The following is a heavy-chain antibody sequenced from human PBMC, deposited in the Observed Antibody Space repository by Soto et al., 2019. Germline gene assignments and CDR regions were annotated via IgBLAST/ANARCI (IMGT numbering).Heavy chain of an antibody. CDR2: ISYDGSNK. Sequence: GGSLRLSCAASGFTFSSYAMHWVRQAPGKGLEWVAVISYDGSNKYYTDSVKGRFTISRDNSKNTLYLQMNSLRAEDTAVYYCARSMTKNYYYYYGMDVWGQGTTVTVSS. J-gene: IGHJ6*02. CDR1: GFTFSSYA. CDR3: ARSMTKNYYYYYGMDV. V-gene: IGHV3-30-3*01.